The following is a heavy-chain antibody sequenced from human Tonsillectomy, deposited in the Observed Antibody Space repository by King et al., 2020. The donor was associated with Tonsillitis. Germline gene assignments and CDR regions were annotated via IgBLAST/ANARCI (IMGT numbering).Heavy chain of an antibody. V-gene: IGHV4-38-2*02. Sequence: VQLQESGPGLVKPSETLSLTCAVSGYSLTSGYYWGWLRQPPGKGLEWLGSIDHSGSAYYNPSLQSRVTLSVNTSKNEFSQKLSSVTAADTAVYYCARDPLQVTSGPEFWGQGTLVTVSS. CDR2: IDHSGSA. CDR1: GYSLTSGYY. D-gene: IGHD1-26*01. J-gene: IGHJ4*02. CDR3: ARDPLQVTSGPEF.